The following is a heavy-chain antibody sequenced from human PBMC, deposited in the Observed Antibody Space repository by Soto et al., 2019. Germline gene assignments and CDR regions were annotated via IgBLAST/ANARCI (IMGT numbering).Heavy chain of an antibody. D-gene: IGHD6-19*01. Sequence: EVQLVESGGGLVKPGGSLRLSCAASGFMFRSYSMNWVRQAPGKGLEWVSSISSSSGYIFYADSVKGRFTISRDNAENAXYXXMNRLGAEDTYVYYCARGDSRGWSTRHYYYYGMDIWGQGTTDTVYS. CDR2: ISSSSGYI. CDR3: ARGDSRGWSTRHYYYYGMDI. V-gene: IGHV3-21*01. J-gene: IGHJ6*02. CDR1: GFMFRSYS.